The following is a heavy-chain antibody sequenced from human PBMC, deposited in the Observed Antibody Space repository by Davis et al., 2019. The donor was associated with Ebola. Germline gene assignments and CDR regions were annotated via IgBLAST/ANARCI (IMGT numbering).Heavy chain of an antibody. CDR2: ITGSGVNT. D-gene: IGHD6-19*01. J-gene: IGHJ5*02. Sequence: GESLKISCAASGFTFSNYAMSWVRQAPGKGLEWVAAITGSGVNTYYADSLRARFTISRDNSKDTLYLQMNSLRAEDTAVYYCAKAEQWLVNWFDPWGQGTLVTVSS. CDR1: GFTFSNYA. V-gene: IGHV3-23*01. CDR3: AKAEQWLVNWFDP.